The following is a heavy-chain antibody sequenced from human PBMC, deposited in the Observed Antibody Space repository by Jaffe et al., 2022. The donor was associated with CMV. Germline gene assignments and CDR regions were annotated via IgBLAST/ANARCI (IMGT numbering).Heavy chain of an antibody. D-gene: IGHD2-8*02. Sequence: EVQLVESGGGLVQPGGSLRLSCAASGFTFSSYWMSWVRQAPGKGLEWVANIKQDGSEKYYVDSVKGRFTISRDNAKNSLYLQMNSLRAEDTAVYYCAREGFAGGVANDAFDIWGQGTMVTVSS. CDR2: IKQDGSEK. V-gene: IGHV3-7*03. CDR1: GFTFSSYW. CDR3: AREGFAGGVANDAFDI. J-gene: IGHJ3*02.